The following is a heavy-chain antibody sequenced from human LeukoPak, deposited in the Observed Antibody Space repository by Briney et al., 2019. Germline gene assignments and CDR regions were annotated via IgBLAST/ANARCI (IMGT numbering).Heavy chain of an antibody. D-gene: IGHD3-22*01. CDR2: IYHSGST. V-gene: IGHV4-39*07. CDR1: GGSISSSSYY. Sequence: SETLSLTCTVSGGSISSSSYYWGWIRQPPGKGLEWIGSIYHSGSTYYNPSLKSRVAISVDTSKNQFSLKLSSVTAADTAVYYCAREGEYYDSSGYYGDAFDIWGQGTMVTVSS. J-gene: IGHJ3*02. CDR3: AREGEYYDSSGYYGDAFDI.